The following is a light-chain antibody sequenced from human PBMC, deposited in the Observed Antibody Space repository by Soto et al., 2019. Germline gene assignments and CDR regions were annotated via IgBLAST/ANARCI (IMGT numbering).Light chain of an antibody. V-gene: IGKV3-15*01. Sequence: EIMMTQSPATLSVSPGERATLSCRATQSVSSSLAWYQQKPGQAPRLLIYGASTRATGIPARFSGSGSGTEFTLTINSLQSEDFAVYYCQQYNNWPPITFGQGTRLEIK. J-gene: IGKJ5*01. CDR2: GAS. CDR3: QQYNNWPPIT. CDR1: QSVSSS.